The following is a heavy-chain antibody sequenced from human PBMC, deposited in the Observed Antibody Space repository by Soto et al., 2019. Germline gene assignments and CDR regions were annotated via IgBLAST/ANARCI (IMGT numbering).Heavy chain of an antibody. CDR2: IIPIFGTA. CDR3: ARRRTDIVVVPAAPTNYYGMDV. J-gene: IGHJ6*02. Sequence: QVQLVQSGAEVKKPGSSVKVSCKASGGTFSSYAISWVRQAPGQGLEWMGGIIPIFGTANYAQKFQGRVTITADESTSTAYMELSSLRSEDTAVYYCARRRTDIVVVPAAPTNYYGMDVWGQGTKVTVSS. V-gene: IGHV1-69*01. CDR1: GGTFSSYA. D-gene: IGHD2-2*01.